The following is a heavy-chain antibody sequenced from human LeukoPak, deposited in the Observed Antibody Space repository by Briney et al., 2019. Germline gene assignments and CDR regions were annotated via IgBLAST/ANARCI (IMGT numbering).Heavy chain of an antibody. Sequence: SETLSLTCAVYSGSFSGYYWSWIRQPPGKGLEWIGEINHSGSTNYNPSLKSRVTISVDTSKNQFSLKLSSVTAADTAVYYCARHVRGGNFGYWGQGTLVTVSS. V-gene: IGHV4-34*01. CDR2: INHSGST. J-gene: IGHJ4*02. CDR1: SGSFSGYY. CDR3: ARHVRGGNFGY. D-gene: IGHD3-16*01.